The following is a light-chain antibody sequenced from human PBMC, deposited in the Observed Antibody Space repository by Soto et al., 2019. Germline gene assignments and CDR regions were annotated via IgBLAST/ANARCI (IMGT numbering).Light chain of an antibody. V-gene: IGKV3-20*01. CDR1: QSVNSNY. J-gene: IGKJ4*01. CDR3: QQYSNSPPLT. Sequence: EIVLTQSPGTLSLSPGERATLSCRASQSVNSNYLAWYQQKPGQAPRLLVKGASSRATGIPDRFSGSGSGTDFTLTISRLEPEDFAVYYCQQYSNSPPLTFGGGTKVDIK. CDR2: GAS.